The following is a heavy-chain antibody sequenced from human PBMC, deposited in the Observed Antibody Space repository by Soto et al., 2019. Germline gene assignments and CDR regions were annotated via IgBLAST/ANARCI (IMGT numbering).Heavy chain of an antibody. CDR1: GFTFSTYG. CDR2: MSYAGSHE. V-gene: IGHV3-30*18. Sequence: GGSLRLSCAASGFTFSTYGMHWVRQAPGKGLEWVAVMSYAGSHEFYADSVKGRFSISRDNSRNTLYLQMNSLRPEDTAVYFYAKNGGAPGDLLANGSHPGGKGTLFTV. CDR3: AKNGGAPGDLLANGSHP. D-gene: IGHD3-10*01. J-gene: IGHJ4*02.